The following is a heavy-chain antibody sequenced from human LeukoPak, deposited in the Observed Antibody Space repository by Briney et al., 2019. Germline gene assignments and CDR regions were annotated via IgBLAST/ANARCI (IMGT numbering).Heavy chain of an antibody. CDR2: INSDGSST. CDR3: AKATYSSSSVPFDY. D-gene: IGHD6-6*01. CDR1: GFTFSSYW. Sequence: PGGSLRLSCAASGFTFSSYWMHWVRQAPGKGLVWVSRINSDGSSTSYADSVKGRFTISRDNSKNSLYLQMNSLRTEDTALYYCAKATYSSSSVPFDYWGQGTLVTVSS. J-gene: IGHJ4*02. V-gene: IGHV3-74*01.